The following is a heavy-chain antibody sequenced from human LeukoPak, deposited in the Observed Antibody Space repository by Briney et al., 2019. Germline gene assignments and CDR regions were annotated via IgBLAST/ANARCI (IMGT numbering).Heavy chain of an antibody. CDR2: INHSGST. CDR1: GGSFSGYY. J-gene: IGHJ4*02. Sequence: SETLSLTCAVYGGSFSGYYWGWIRQPPGKGLEWIGEINHSGSTNYNPSLKSRVTISVDTSKNQFSLKLSSVTAADTAVYYCARGLDDLTRIPRGYYFDYWGQGTLVTVSS. V-gene: IGHV4-34*01. D-gene: IGHD1-20*01. CDR3: ARGLDDLTRIPRGYYFDY.